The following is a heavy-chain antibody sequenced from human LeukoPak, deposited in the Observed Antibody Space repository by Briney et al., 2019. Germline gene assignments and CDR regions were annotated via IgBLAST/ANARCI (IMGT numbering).Heavy chain of an antibody. Sequence: GSVKVSCKASGYTFTDYYIHWVRQAPGQGLEWMGWINPNSGGTNYAQKFQGRVTMTRDTSISTAYMELSRLRSDDTAVYYCARMSILGRRNWFDPWGQGTLVTVSS. V-gene: IGHV1-2*02. CDR1: GYTFTDYY. J-gene: IGHJ5*02. D-gene: IGHD3-16*01. CDR3: ARMSILGRRNWFDP. CDR2: INPNSGGT.